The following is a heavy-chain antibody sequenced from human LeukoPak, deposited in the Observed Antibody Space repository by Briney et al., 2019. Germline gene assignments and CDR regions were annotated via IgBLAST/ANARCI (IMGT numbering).Heavy chain of an antibody. CDR1: GFTFSSYA. J-gene: IGHJ6*04. CDR3: ARESVAGNYYYGMDV. Sequence: GGSLRLSCAASGFTFSSYAMSWVRQAPGKGLEWVSAISGSSGSTIYYADSVKGRFTISRDNAKNSLYLQMNSLRAEDTAVYYCARESVAGNYYYGMDVWGKGTTVTVSS. CDR2: ISGSSGSTI. D-gene: IGHD6-19*01. V-gene: IGHV3-23*01.